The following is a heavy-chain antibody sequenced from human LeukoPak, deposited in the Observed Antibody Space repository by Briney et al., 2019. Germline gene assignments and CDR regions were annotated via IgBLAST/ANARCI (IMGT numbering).Heavy chain of an antibody. J-gene: IGHJ4*02. D-gene: IGHD6-19*01. Sequence: PSETLSLTCTVSGGSISSYYWTWIRQPPGKGLEWIGYVYYTGSTNYSPSLKSRVTISVDTSKNQFSLKLSSVTAADTAVYYCARQRRSSGWPNDYWGQGTLVTVSS. V-gene: IGHV4-59*08. CDR2: VYYTGST. CDR1: GGSISSYY. CDR3: ARQRRSSGWPNDY.